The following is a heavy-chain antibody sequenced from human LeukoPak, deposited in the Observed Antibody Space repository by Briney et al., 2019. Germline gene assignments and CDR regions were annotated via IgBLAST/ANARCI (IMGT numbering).Heavy chain of an antibody. CDR1: GYTFTSYD. CDR3: ARRLRRCGSYFVY. J-gene: IGHJ4*02. D-gene: IGHD1-26*01. V-gene: IGHV1-8*03. CDR2: MNPNSGNT. Sequence: GASVKVSCKASGYTFTSYDINWVRQAPGQGLEWMGWMNPNSGNTGYAQKFQGRVTITRNTSISTAYMELSSLRSEDAAVYYCARRLRRCGSYFVYWGRGPLVIVSS.